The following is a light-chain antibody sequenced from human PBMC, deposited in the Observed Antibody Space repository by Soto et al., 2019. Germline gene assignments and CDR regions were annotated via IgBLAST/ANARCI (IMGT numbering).Light chain of an antibody. CDR3: MQRIEFPLT. CDR1: QSLLDSDDGNTY. J-gene: IGKJ4*01. Sequence: DIVMTQTPLSLPVTPGEPASISCRSSQSLLDSDDGNTYLDWYLQKPGQSPQLLIYAVSYRASGVPDRFRGSGSGTDFTLKISRVEAEDVGVYYCMQRIEFPLTFGGGTKVDIK. V-gene: IGKV2-40*01. CDR2: AVS.